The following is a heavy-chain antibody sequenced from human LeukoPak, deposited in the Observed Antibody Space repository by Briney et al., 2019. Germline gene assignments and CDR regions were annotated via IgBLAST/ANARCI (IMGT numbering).Heavy chain of an antibody. Sequence: PGGSLRLSCAASGFTFSSYAMHWVRQAPGKGLEWVAVISYDGSNKYYADSVKGRFTISRDNAKNTLYLQMNSLRAEDTAVYFCARVLDGSGSRSFDYWGQGTLVTVSS. J-gene: IGHJ4*02. CDR1: GFTFSSYA. V-gene: IGHV3-30-3*01. D-gene: IGHD3-10*01. CDR3: ARVLDGSGSRSFDY. CDR2: ISYDGSNK.